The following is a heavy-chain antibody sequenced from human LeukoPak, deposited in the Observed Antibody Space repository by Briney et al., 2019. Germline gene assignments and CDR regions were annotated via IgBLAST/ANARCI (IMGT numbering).Heavy chain of an antibody. J-gene: IGHJ5*02. CDR1: GGSFSGYY. D-gene: IGHD5-18*01. CDR2: INHSGST. Sequence: SETLSLTCAVYGGSFSGYYWSRIRQPPGKGLEWIGEINHSGSTNYNPSLKSRVTISVDTSKNQFSLKLSSVTAADTAVYYCARTYRGYNYGWGVTNWFDPWGQGTLVTVSS. V-gene: IGHV4-34*01. CDR3: ARTYRGYNYGWGVTNWFDP.